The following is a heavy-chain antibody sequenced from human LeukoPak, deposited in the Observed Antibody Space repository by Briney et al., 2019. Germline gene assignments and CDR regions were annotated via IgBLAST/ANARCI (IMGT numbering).Heavy chain of an antibody. D-gene: IGHD4-17*01. CDR2: MWYDGSNK. CDR3: AIDEVTTPRD. J-gene: IGHJ4*02. V-gene: IGHV3-33*01. Sequence: PGGSLRLSCAASGFTFSSYGMHWVRQAPGKGLEWVAVMWYDGSNKYYADSVKGRFTISRDNSKNTLYLQMHSLRAEDTAVYYCAIDEVTTPRDWGQGTLVTVSS. CDR1: GFTFSSYG.